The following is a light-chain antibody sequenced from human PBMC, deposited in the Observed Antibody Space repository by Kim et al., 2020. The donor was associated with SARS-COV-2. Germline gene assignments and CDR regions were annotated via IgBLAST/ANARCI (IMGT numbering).Light chain of an antibody. V-gene: IGKV3-15*01. J-gene: IGKJ2*01. CDR1: QSVSNN. CDR2: GAS. Sequence: TGERATLSCRASQSVSNNLAWYQLKPGQAPRLLIYGASTRATGTPARFSASGSGTDFTLTVSSLQSEDFAVYYCHQYNDWPPGDTFGQGTKVDIK. CDR3: HQYNDWPPGDT.